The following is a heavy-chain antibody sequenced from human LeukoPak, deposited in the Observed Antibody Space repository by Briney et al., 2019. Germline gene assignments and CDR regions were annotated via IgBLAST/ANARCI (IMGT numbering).Heavy chain of an antibody. J-gene: IGHJ4*02. CDR1: GGSTTRSNYY. CDR2: IYYSGAT. D-gene: IGHD2-21*01. V-gene: IGHV4-39*07. CDR3: AGLGDGRTFDS. Sequence: SETLSLTCTVSGGSTTRSNYYWGWIRQPPGKGLEWIGSIYYSGATFYNPSLKSRVTISVYTSKNQFSLKLSSVTAADTAVYYCAGLGDGRTFDSWGQGTLITVSS.